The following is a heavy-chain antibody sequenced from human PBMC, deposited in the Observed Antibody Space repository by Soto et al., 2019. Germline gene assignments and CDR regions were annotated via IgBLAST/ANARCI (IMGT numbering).Heavy chain of an antibody. CDR1: GGSISSGGYY. Sequence: QVQLQESGPGLVKPSQTLSLTCTVSGGSISSGGYYWSWIRQHPGKGLEWIGYIYYSGSTYYNPSLKSRVTISVDTSKNQFSLKLSSVTAADTAVYYCARGGRFTEYNWFDPWGQGTLVTVSS. D-gene: IGHD3-16*01. J-gene: IGHJ5*02. CDR3: ARGGRFTEYNWFDP. V-gene: IGHV4-31*03. CDR2: IYYSGST.